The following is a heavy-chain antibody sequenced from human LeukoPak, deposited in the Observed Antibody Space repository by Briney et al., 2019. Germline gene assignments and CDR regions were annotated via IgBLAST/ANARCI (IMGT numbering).Heavy chain of an antibody. CDR3: ANGFMRSVGAYFGY. CDR1: GLTFSGYG. V-gene: IGHV3-23*03. Sequence: PGGSLRLSCAASGLTFSGYGMTWVRQAPGEGLEWVSSIHKGGSSTYYADSVKGRFTISRDNSKNTLYLQMNSLRAEDTAVYFCANGFMRSVGAYFGYWGQGTLVTVSS. D-gene: IGHD1-26*01. CDR2: IHKGGSST. J-gene: IGHJ4*02.